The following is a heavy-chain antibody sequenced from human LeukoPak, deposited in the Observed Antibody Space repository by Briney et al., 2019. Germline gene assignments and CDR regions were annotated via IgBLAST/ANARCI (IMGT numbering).Heavy chain of an antibody. V-gene: IGHV1-2*02. D-gene: IGHD3-10*01. J-gene: IGHJ5*02. CDR3: AGYMVRGVAGFDP. CDR1: GYIFTGYY. Sequence: ASVKVSRKASGYIFTGYYMHWVRQAPGQGLEWMGWINPNSGGTNYAQKFQGRVTMTRDTSVSTAYMELSRLRSDDTAVYYCAGYMVRGVAGFDPWGQGTLVTVSS. CDR2: INPNSGGT.